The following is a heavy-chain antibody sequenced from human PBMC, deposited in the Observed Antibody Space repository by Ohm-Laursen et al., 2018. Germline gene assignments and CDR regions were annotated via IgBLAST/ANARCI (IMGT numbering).Heavy chain of an antibody. J-gene: IGHJ5*02. CDR3: ARVQYGVVAATHSYNWFDP. Sequence: ASVKVSCKASGYTFTSYYMHWVRQAPGQGLEWMGIINPSGGSTSYAQKFQGRVTMTRDTSTSTVYMELSSLRSEDTAVYYCARVQYGVVAATHSYNWFDPWGQGTLVTVSS. D-gene: IGHD2-15*01. V-gene: IGHV1-46*01. CDR2: INPSGGST. CDR1: GYTFTSYY.